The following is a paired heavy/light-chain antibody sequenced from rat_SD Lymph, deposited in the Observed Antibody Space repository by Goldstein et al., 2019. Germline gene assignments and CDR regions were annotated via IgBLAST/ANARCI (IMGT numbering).Light chain of an antibody. Sequence: DIQMTQSPSSMSASLGDRVTITCQASQDIGNNLIWFQQKPGKSPRRMIYYATNLANGVPSRFSGSRSGSDYSLTIISLESEDMADYHCLQYKQYPRTFGGGTKLELK. CDR3: LQYKQYPRT. J-gene: IGKJ1*01. CDR1: QDIGNN. CDR2: YAT. V-gene: IGKV14S1*01.
Heavy chain of an antibody. CDR1: GFTFNNYW. CDR3: TRDRGYYYSGDVVFDY. J-gene: IGHJ2*01. Sequence: EVQLVESGGGLVQPGRSLKLSCVASGFTFNNYWMTWIRQAPGKGLEWVASITNTGGSTYYPDSVKGRFTISRDNAKSTLYLQMNSLRSEDTATYYCTRDRGYYYSGDVVFDYWGQGVMVTVSS. CDR2: ITNTGGST. D-gene: IGHD1-1*01. V-gene: IGHV5-31*01.